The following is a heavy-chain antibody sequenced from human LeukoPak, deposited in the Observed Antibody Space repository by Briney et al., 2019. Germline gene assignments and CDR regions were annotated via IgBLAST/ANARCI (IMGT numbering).Heavy chain of an antibody. CDR3: ARVDGICPSGACYYYYMDV. CDR1: GFTFDDYG. CDR2: INWNGGST. J-gene: IGHJ6*03. Sequence: GGSLRLSCAASGFTFDDYGMSWVRQAPGKGLEWVSGINWNGGSTGYADSVKGRFTISRDNAKNSLYLQMNSLRAEDTALYYCARVDGICPSGACYYYYMDVWGKGTTVTVSS. V-gene: IGHV3-20*04. D-gene: IGHD2-15*01.